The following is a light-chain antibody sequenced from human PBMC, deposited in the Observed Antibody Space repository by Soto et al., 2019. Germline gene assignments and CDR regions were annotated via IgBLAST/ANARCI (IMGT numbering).Light chain of an antibody. CDR3: SSYAGSNNLP. V-gene: IGLV2-8*01. CDR2: EVT. CDR1: SSDVGAYNY. Sequence: QSVLTQPPSASGSPGQSVTISCTGSSSDVGAYNYVSWYQQHPRKAPKLMIYEVTKRPSGVPDRFSGSKSGNTASLTVSGLQAEDEADYYCSSYAGSNNLPFGGGTKLTVL. J-gene: IGLJ3*02.